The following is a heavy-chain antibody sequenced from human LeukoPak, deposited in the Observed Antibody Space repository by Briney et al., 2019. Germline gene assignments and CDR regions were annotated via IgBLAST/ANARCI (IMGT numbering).Heavy chain of an antibody. V-gene: IGHV4-39*01. CDR1: GGSISSSSYY. Sequence: SETLSLTCTVSGGSISSSSYYWGWIRQPPGKGLEWIVSIYYSGSTYYNPSLKSRVTISVDTSKNQFSLKLSSVTAADTAVYYCARQLVVPALDYWGQGTLVTVSS. CDR2: IYYSGST. J-gene: IGHJ4*02. CDR3: ARQLVVPALDY. D-gene: IGHD2-2*01.